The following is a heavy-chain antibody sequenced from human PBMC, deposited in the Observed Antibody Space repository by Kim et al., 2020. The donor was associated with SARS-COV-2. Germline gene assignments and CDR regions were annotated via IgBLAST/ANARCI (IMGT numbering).Heavy chain of an antibody. CDR3: ARDLDFRKIDY. Sequence: NDDAVSVKSRITINPDTSKNQFSLQLNSVTPDDTAVYYCARDLDFRKIDYWGQGTLVTVSS. CDR2: N. V-gene: IGHV6-1*01. J-gene: IGHJ4*02.